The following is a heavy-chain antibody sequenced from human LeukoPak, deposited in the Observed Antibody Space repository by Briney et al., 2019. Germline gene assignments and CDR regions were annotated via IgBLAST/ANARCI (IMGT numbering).Heavy chain of an antibody. CDR2: IYYSGST. V-gene: IGHV4-59*01. Sequence: SETLSLTCTVSGGSISSYYWSWIRQPPGKGLEWIGYIYYSGSTNYNPSLKSRVTISVDTSKDQLSLKLSSVTAADTAVYYCARADDSSGYYQPDAFDIWGQGTMVTVSS. CDR3: ARADDSSGYYQPDAFDI. J-gene: IGHJ3*02. D-gene: IGHD3-22*01. CDR1: GGSISSYY.